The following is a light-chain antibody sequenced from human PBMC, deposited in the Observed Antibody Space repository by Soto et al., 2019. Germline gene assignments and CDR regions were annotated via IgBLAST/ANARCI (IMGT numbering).Light chain of an antibody. CDR1: SSNIGSNA. CDR3: AAWDDSLNGVI. V-gene: IGLV1-44*01. J-gene: IGLJ2*01. Sequence: QSVLTQPPSASGTPGQRVTISCSGSSSNIGSNAVIWYQQLPGTAPKLLIYNNSQRPSGVPDRFSGSKSGTSASLAISGLQSDDEADYYCAAWDDSLNGVIFGGGTKLTVL. CDR2: NNS.